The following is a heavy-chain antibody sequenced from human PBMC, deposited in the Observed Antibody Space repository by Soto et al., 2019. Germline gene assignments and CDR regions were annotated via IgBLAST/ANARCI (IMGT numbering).Heavy chain of an antibody. CDR2: IKRYGSEG. J-gene: IGHJ3*02. CDR1: GFTFSNYW. V-gene: IGHV3-7*05. Sequence: QLVESGGGLVQPGGSLRLSCAASGFTFSNYWMTWVRQAPGKGLEGVANIKRYGSEGSYLDSVRGPFTVSRDNAKNSLFLQMNSLRAEDTALYYCARDVSPGSSGWYFDAFDIWGQGTMVTVSS. CDR3: ARDVSPGSSGWYFDAFDI. D-gene: IGHD6-13*01.